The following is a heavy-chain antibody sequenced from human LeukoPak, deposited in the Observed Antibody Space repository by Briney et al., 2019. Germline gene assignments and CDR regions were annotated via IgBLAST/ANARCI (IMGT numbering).Heavy chain of an antibody. CDR3: ARDFRVTTVTSYYYYYMDV. J-gene: IGHJ6*03. Sequence: GGSLRLSCAASGFTFSSYSMNWVRQAPGKGLEWVSHISSSSSTIYYADSVKGRFTISRDNAKNSLYLQMNSLTAEDTAVYYCARDFRVTTVTSYYYYYMDVWGKGTTVTVSS. CDR2: ISSSSSTI. D-gene: IGHD4-17*01. V-gene: IGHV3-48*01. CDR1: GFTFSSYS.